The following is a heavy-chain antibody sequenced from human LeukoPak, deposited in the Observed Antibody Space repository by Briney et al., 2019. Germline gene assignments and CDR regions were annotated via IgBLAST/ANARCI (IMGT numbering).Heavy chain of an antibody. CDR3: ARGATEDIVLMVYASMGFDY. CDR1: GDSVSSNSAA. Sequence: SQTLSLTCAISGDSVSSNSAAWNWIRQSPSRGLEWLGRTYYRSKWYNDYAVSVKSRITINPDTSKNQFSLQLNSVTPEDTAVYYCARGATEDIVLMVYASMGFDYWGQGTLVTVSS. D-gene: IGHD2-8*01. V-gene: IGHV6-1*01. J-gene: IGHJ4*02. CDR2: TYYRSKWYN.